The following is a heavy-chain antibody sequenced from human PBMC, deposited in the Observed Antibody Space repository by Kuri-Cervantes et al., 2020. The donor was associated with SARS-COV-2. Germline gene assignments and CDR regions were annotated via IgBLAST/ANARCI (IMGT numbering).Heavy chain of an antibody. CDR1: GYTFTDYY. V-gene: IGHV1-69*13. CDR2: IIPIFDSA. Sequence: SVKVSCKASGYTFTDYYMHWVRQAPGQGLEWMGGIIPIFDSANYAQKFQGRVTITADESTSTAYMELSSLRSEDTAVYYCARGNIARAGGVDYWGQGTLVTVSS. D-gene: IGHD1/OR15-1a*01. J-gene: IGHJ4*02. CDR3: ARGNIARAGGVDY.